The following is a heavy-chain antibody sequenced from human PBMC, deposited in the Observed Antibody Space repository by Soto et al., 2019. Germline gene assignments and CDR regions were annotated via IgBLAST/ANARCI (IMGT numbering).Heavy chain of an antibody. CDR2: ISYDGSNK. CDR1: GFTFSSYA. Sequence: PGGSLRLSCAASGFTFSSYAMHWVRQAPGKGLEWVAVISYDGSNKYYADSVKGRFTISRDSSKNTLYLQLNNLRTEDTAVYYFAREKSDQYADYARGSYYYYGIDVCGQGTTVTV. J-gene: IGHJ6*02. CDR3: AREKSDQYADYARGSYYYYGIDV. D-gene: IGHD4-17*01. V-gene: IGHV3-30-3*01.